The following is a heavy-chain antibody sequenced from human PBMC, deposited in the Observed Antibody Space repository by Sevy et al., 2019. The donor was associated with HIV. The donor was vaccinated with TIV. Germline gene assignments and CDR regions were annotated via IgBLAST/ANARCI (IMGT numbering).Heavy chain of an antibody. V-gene: IGHV1-2*02. CDR2: INPNSGDT. Sequence: ASVKVSCKASGYTFTGYFMHWVRQAPGQGLEWMGWINPNSGDTNYAQKFQDRVTMTRDTSINTAYMELSRLRFDDTALYYCARDMELVNEGTQEFYYWGQGTLVTVSS. J-gene: IGHJ4*02. CDR1: GYTFTGYF. CDR3: ARDMELVNEGTQEFYY. D-gene: IGHD1-7*01.